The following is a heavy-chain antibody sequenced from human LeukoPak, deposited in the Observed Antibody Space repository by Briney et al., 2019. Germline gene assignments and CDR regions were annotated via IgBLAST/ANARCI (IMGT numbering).Heavy chain of an antibody. CDR3: AKDLEGNWNYGRFDY. D-gene: IGHD1-7*01. J-gene: IGHJ4*02. Sequence: PGGSLRLSCAASGFTFSNYAIHWVRQAPGKGLEYVSAISGNGGSTYYANSVKGRFTISRDNSKNTLYLQMGSLRAEDTAVYYCAKDLEGNWNYGRFDYWGQGTLVTVSS. CDR2: ISGNGGST. V-gene: IGHV3-64*01. CDR1: GFTFSNYA.